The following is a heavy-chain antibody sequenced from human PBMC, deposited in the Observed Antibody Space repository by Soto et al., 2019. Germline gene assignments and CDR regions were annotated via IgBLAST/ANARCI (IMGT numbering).Heavy chain of an antibody. D-gene: IGHD6-19*01. CDR3: ARDGQWLDRGYFDY. J-gene: IGHJ4*02. CDR1: GFTFSSYA. Sequence: GGSLRLSCAASGFTFSSYAMHWVRQAPGKGLEWVAVISYDGSNKYYADSVKGRFTSSRDNSKNTLYLQMNSLRAEDTAVYYCARDGQWLDRGYFDYWGQGTLVTVSS. V-gene: IGHV3-30-3*01. CDR2: ISYDGSNK.